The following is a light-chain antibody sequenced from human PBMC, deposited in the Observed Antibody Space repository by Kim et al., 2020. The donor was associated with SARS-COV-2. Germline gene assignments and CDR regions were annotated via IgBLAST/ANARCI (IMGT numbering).Light chain of an antibody. V-gene: IGKV3-15*01. Sequence: SPGERATLSCRASQSVSTNLAWYPQKPGQAPRVLIYGASTRATGIPARFSGSGSGTEFTLTISSLQSEDFAVYYCQQYDNWPPLTFGGGTKVDIK. CDR3: QQYDNWPPLT. CDR1: QSVSTN. CDR2: GAS. J-gene: IGKJ4*01.